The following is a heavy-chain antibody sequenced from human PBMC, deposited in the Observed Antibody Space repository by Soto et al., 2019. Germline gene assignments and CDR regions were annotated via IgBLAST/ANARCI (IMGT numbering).Heavy chain of an antibody. D-gene: IGHD3-10*01. V-gene: IGHV4-4*02. J-gene: IGHJ6*02. CDR1: VGSISSSNW. CDR2: IYHSGST. CDR3: ARCYGSGSSYYYSYGMDV. Sequence: PSETLSLTCAVSVGSISSSNWWSWVRQPPGKGLEWIGEIYHSGSTNYNPSLKSRVTISVDKSKNQFSLKLSSVTAEDTAVYYCARCYGSGSSYYYSYGMDVWCQGTTVILSS.